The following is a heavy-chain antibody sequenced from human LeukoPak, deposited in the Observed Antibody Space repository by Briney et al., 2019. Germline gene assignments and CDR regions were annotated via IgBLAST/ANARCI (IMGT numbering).Heavy chain of an antibody. CDR1: GFTFSSHW. CDR3: ASSPGLLNWFDP. Sequence: GGSLRLSCADSGFTFSSHWMHWVRQAPGKGLVWVSRINTDGSNTNYANFVRGRFTISRDNAKNSLYLQMNSLRTEDTAVYYCASSPGLLNWFDPWGQGTLVTVSS. J-gene: IGHJ5*02. CDR2: INTDGSNT. V-gene: IGHV3-74*01. D-gene: IGHD1-14*01.